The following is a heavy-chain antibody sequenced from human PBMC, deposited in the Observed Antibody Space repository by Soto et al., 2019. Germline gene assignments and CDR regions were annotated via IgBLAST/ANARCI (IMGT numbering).Heavy chain of an antibody. CDR2: IWYDGSNK. J-gene: IGHJ6*02. Sequence: ALRLSCAASGFTFSSYGMHWVRQAPGKGLEWVAVIWYDGSNKYYADSVKGRFTISRDNSKNTLYLQMNSLRAEDTAVYYCARETGPKNYYYYGMDVWGQGTTVTVSS. CDR1: GFTFSSYG. CDR3: ARETGPKNYYYYGMDV. V-gene: IGHV3-33*01.